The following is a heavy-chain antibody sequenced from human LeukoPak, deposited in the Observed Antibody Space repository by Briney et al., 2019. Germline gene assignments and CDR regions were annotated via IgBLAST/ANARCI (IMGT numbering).Heavy chain of an antibody. Sequence: GESLKVSCKGSGYSFTTYWIGWVRQMPGKDLEWMGIIYPGDSDTRDSPSFQGQVTMSADKSISTAYLQWSSLKASDTAMYYCARLSLGGVDYWGQGTLVTVSS. D-gene: IGHD3-16*01. CDR1: GYSFTTYW. CDR2: IYPGDSDT. CDR3: ARLSLGGVDY. V-gene: IGHV5-51*01. J-gene: IGHJ4*02.